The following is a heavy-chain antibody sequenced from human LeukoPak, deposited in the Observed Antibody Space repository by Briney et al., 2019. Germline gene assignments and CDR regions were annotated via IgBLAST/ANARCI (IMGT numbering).Heavy chain of an antibody. V-gene: IGHV3-33*08. CDR1: GFTFSSYA. J-gene: IGHJ6*02. CDR3: ARAAEWLAYYYYGMDV. Sequence: HTGRSLRLSCAASGFTFSSYAMHWVRQAPGKGLEWVAVIWYDGSNKYYADSVKGRFTISRDNSKNTLYLQMNSLRAEDTAVYYCARAAEWLAYYYYGMDVWGQGTTVTVSS. D-gene: IGHD3-3*01. CDR2: IWYDGSNK.